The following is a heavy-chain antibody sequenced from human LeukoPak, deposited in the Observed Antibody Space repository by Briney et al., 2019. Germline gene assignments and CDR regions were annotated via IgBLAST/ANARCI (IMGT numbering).Heavy chain of an antibody. V-gene: IGHV3-23*01. Sequence: GGSLRLSCAASGFTVSSNYMSWVRQAPGKGLEWVSAISGSGGSTYYADSVKGRFTISRDNSKSTLYLQMNNLRPDDTAVYYCAKMSGHPVMAYRIGSWGQGTLVIVSS. CDR1: GFTVSSNY. CDR2: ISGSGGST. D-gene: IGHD1-14*01. CDR3: AKMSGHPVMAYRIGS. J-gene: IGHJ4*02.